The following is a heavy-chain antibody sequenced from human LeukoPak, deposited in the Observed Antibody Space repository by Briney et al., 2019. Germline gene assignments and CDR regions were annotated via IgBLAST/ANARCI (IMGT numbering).Heavy chain of an antibody. D-gene: IGHD3-22*01. Sequence: SETLSLTCAVYGGSFSGYYWSWIRQPPGKGLEWIGEINHSGSTNYNPSLKSRVTISVDTSKNLFSLKLSSVTAADTAVYYCARGNYYDGSGYFNDAFDIWGQGTMVTVSS. CDR2: INHSGST. V-gene: IGHV4-34*01. CDR3: ARGNYYDGSGYFNDAFDI. CDR1: GGSFSGYY. J-gene: IGHJ3*02.